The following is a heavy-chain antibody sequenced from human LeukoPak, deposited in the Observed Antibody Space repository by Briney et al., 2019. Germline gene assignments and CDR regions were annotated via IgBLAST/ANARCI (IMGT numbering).Heavy chain of an antibody. V-gene: IGHV3-21*01. CDR2: ISSSTSYI. D-gene: IGHD4-17*01. CDR1: GFTFSSYS. J-gene: IGHJ4*02. CDR3: ARAGGSTVSHSDY. Sequence: GGSLRLSSAASGFTFSSYSMNWIRQAPGKGLEWVSSISSSTSYIYYADSVKGRFTISKDNAKNSLYLQMNSLRAEDTAVYYCARAGGSTVSHSDYWGQGTLVTVSS.